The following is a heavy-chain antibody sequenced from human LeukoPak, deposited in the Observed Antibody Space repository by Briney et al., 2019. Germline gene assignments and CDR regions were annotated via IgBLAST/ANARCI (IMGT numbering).Heavy chain of an antibody. CDR3: ARGYPYYYDSSGYYPY. CDR1: GGTFTSYA. V-gene: IGHV1-69*01. Sequence: ASVKVSCKASGGTFTSYAISCVRQAPGQGLEWMGGIIPIFGTANYAQKFQGRVTITADESTSTAYMELSSLRSEDTAVYYRARGYPYYYDSSGYYPYWGQGTLVTVSS. J-gene: IGHJ4*02. D-gene: IGHD3-22*01. CDR2: IIPIFGTA.